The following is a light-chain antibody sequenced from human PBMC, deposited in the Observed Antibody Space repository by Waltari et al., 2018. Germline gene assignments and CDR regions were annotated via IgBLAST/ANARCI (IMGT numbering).Light chain of an antibody. CDR1: QDISNY. Sequence: DIQMTQSPSSLSASVGDRVTITCQASQDISNYLNWYQQKPGKAPKLLIYDESNLETGVPSRFSGSGSGTDFTFTISSLQPEDIATYYCQQYDNLPPGTFGPGTKVDIK. CDR3: QQYDNLPPGT. V-gene: IGKV1-33*01. CDR2: DES. J-gene: IGKJ3*01.